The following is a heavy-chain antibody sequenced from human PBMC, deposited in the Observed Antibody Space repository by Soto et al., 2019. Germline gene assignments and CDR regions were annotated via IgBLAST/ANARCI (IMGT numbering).Heavy chain of an antibody. CDR3: AKVSFWSGYYVAPGAFDI. J-gene: IGHJ3*02. Sequence: GGSLRLSCAASGFTFSSYAMSWVRQAPGKGLEWVSAISGSGGSTYYADSVKGRFTISRDNSKNTLYLQMNSLRAEDTAVYYCAKVSFWSGYYVAPGAFDIWGQGTMVTVSS. CDR2: ISGSGGST. CDR1: GFTFSSYA. D-gene: IGHD3-3*01. V-gene: IGHV3-23*01.